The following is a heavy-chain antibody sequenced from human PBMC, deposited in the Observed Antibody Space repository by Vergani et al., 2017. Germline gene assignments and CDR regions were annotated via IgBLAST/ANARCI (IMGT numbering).Heavy chain of an antibody. CDR3: ARGIAEGYYYYYMDV. Sequence: EVQLVETGGGLIQPGASLRLSCAASGFTVSSNYMSWVRQAPGKGLEWVSVIYSGGSTYYADSVKGRFTISRDDSKNTLYLQMNSLRAEDTAVYYCARGIAEGYYYYYMDVWGKGP. J-gene: IGHJ6*03. CDR1: GFTVSSNY. D-gene: IGHD2-21*01. CDR2: IYSGGST. V-gene: IGHV3-53*02.